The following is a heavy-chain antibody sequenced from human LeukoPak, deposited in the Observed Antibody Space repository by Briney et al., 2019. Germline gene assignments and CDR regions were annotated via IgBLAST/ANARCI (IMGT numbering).Heavy chain of an antibody. CDR1: GGTFSSYA. D-gene: IGHD1-1*01. CDR3: ARHVAPGPTKYYFDY. V-gene: IGHV1-69*13. Sequence: GASVKVSCKASGGTFSSYAISWVRQAPGQGLEWMGGIIPIFGTANYAQKFQGRVTITADESTSTAYMELSSLRSEDTAVYYCARHVAPGPTKYYFDYWGQGTLVTVSS. J-gene: IGHJ4*02. CDR2: IIPIFGTA.